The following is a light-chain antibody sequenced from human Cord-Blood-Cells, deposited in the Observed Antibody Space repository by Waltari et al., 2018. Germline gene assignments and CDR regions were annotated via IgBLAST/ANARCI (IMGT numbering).Light chain of an antibody. CDR2: DVC. CDR1: SSDAGGSNY. CDR3: SSYTSSSTWV. Sequence: QSALTQPASVSGSPGQSITISCTGTSSDAGGSNYVSWYQQNPGKAPKLMIYDVCNRPSGVSNRFSGSKSGNTTPLTISGLQAEDEADYYCSSYTSSSTWVFGGGTKLTVL. V-gene: IGLV2-14*01. J-gene: IGLJ3*02.